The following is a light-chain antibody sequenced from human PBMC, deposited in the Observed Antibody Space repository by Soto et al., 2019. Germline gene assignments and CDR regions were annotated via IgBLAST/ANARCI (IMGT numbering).Light chain of an antibody. CDR3: QQYENLPRFI. Sequence: DIQMTQSPSSLSASVGDRVTITCRAGQYIGRYLNWYQQKPGKAPKLLIYYASNLETGVSSRFSGSGSGTDFTFTISSLQPEDIATYFCQQYENLPRFIFGPGTKVDIK. CDR1: QYIGRY. J-gene: IGKJ3*01. V-gene: IGKV1-33*01. CDR2: YAS.